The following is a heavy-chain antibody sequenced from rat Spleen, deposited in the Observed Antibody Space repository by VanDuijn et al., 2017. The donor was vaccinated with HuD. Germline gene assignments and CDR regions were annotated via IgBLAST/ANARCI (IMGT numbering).Heavy chain of an antibody. Sequence: EVQLVESGGGLVQPGRSLKLSCAASGFTFSSFAMAWVRQAPKKGLEWVATITSGGSNTYYPDSVKGRFTISRDNAKSTLYLQMDSLRSEDTATYYCGKDMNYFSTYPFYLMGAWGQGTSVTVSS. V-gene: IGHV5-25*01. D-gene: IGHD1-2*01. CDR1: GFTFSSFA. CDR3: GKDMNYFSTYPFYLMGA. CDR2: ITSGGSNT. J-gene: IGHJ4*01.